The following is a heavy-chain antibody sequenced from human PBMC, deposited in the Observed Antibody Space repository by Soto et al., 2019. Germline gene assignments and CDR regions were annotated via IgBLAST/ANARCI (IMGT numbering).Heavy chain of an antibody. CDR2: IPQDGVDG. CDR1: GFPFSMYS. CDR3: ARDHLILPAHDFFYGSDV. Sequence: DVKLVESGGGLVQPGDSLSLSCEVPGFPFSMYSMSWVRQSPGKGLEWVAKIPQDGVDGHYADSVKGRFIISRDNDKNSLHLQLNNLRAEDTAVYYCARDHLILPAHDFFYGSDVWGRGPRSPSP. V-gene: IGHV3-7*03. J-gene: IGHJ6*02. D-gene: IGHD2-21*02.